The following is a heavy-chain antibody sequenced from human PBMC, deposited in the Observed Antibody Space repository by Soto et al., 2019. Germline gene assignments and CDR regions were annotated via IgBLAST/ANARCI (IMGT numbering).Heavy chain of an antibody. CDR3: ARDYGSGSYLKLNWFDP. CDR1: GGSVSSGSYY. Sequence: SETLSLTCTVSGGSVSSGSYYWGWIRQPPGKGLEWIGYIYYSGSTNYNPSLKSRVTISVDTSKNQFSLKLSSVTAADTAVYYCARDYGSGSYLKLNWFDPWGQGTLVTVSS. D-gene: IGHD3-10*01. CDR2: IYYSGST. V-gene: IGHV4-61*01. J-gene: IGHJ5*02.